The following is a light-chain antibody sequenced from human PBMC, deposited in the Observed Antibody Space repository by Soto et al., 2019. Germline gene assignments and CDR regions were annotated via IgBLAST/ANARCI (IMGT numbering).Light chain of an antibody. CDR1: SSDVGGYNY. Sequence: QSVLTQPPSASGSPGQSVTISCTGTSSDVGGYNYVSWYQQHPGKVPKLMVYEVNKRPSGVPDRFSGSKSGNTASLTVFGLQAEDEADYYCTSYAGGNNVFGTGTKLTVL. J-gene: IGLJ1*01. CDR3: TSYAGGNNV. CDR2: EVN. V-gene: IGLV2-8*01.